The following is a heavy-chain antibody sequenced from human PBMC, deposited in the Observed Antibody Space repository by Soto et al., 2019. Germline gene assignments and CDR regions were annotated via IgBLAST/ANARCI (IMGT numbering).Heavy chain of an antibody. CDR2: IYHSGST. D-gene: IGHD2-2*01. J-gene: IGHJ6*02. CDR1: GGSISSGGYS. CDR3: ARQNPDQGYYYGMDV. V-gene: IGHV4-30-2*05. Sequence: PSETLSLTCAVSGGSISSGGYSWSWIRQPPGKGLEWIGYIYHSGSTYYNPSLKSRVTISVDTSKNQFSLKLSSVTAADTAVYYCARQNPDQGYYYGMDVWGQGTTVTVSS.